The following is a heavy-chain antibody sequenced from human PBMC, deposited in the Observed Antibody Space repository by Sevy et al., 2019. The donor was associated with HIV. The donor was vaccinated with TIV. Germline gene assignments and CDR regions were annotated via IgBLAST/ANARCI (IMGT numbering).Heavy chain of an antibody. V-gene: IGHV3-30*04. CDR3: AKTLLPAAVLFDY. D-gene: IGHD6-13*01. Sequence: GGSLRLSCQASGFTFSSYAMHWVRQAPGKGLEWVAVISYDGSNIYYGDSVMGRFTISRDNAKITLYLQMNSLRIEDTAVYYCAKTLLPAAVLFDYWGQGTLVTVSS. J-gene: IGHJ4*02. CDR2: ISYDGSNI. CDR1: GFTFSSYA.